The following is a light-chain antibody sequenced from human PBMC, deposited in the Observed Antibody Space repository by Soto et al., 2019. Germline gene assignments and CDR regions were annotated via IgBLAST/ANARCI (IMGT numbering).Light chain of an antibody. J-gene: IGLJ2*01. Sequence: QSALTQPASVSGSPGRSVTISCTGSSSDVGDFNYVSWYEHLPGRAAKLIIYDVTNRPSGISYRFYASKSGRTASLTISGLQAQDEADYYCSSYSSSSTHVVFGGGTKLTVL. CDR2: DVT. CDR3: SSYSSSSTHVV. V-gene: IGLV2-14*03. CDR1: SSDVGDFNY.